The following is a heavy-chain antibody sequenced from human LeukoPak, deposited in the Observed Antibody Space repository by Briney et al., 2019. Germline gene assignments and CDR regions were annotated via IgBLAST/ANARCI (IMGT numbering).Heavy chain of an antibody. CDR3: AADDHGDQWGY. CDR2: INSDGTST. V-gene: IGHV3-74*01. CDR1: GLTFSSYW. J-gene: IGHJ4*02. Sequence: HTGGSLRLSCAASGLTFSSYWMNWVRQAPGKGLMWVSRINSDGTSTIYADSVKGRFTISRDNANNRLYLQLNSLRVKDTAVYYCAADDHGDQWGYWGQGTLVTVSS. D-gene: IGHD4-17*01.